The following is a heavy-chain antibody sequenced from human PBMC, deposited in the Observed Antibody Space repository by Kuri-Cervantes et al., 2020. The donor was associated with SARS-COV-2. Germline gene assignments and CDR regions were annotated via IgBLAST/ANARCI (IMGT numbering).Heavy chain of an antibody. V-gene: IGHV3-30-3*01. CDR3: ARQQLALYYYYYMDV. J-gene: IGHJ6*03. Sequence: GESLKISCAASGFTFSSYAMHWVRQAPGTGLEWVAVISYDGSNKYYADSVKGRFTISRDNAKNSLYLQMNSLRAEDTALYYCARQQLALYYYYYMDVWGKGTTVTDSS. D-gene: IGHD6-13*01. CDR2: ISYDGSNK. CDR1: GFTFSSYA.